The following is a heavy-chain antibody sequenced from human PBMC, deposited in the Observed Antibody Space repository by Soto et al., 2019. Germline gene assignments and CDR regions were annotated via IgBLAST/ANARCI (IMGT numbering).Heavy chain of an antibody. CDR1: GYTFTSYY. CDR3: ERDHGSCYIDY. D-gene: IGHD6-13*01. Sequence: DSVKVSCKASGYTFTSYYMHWVRQAPGQGLEWMGIINPSGGSTSYAQKFQGRVTTTRDTSTSTVYMELSSLRSEDTAVYYCERDHGSCYIDYSCPGTLLTVSS. J-gene: IGHJ4*02. V-gene: IGHV1-46*01. CDR2: INPSGGST.